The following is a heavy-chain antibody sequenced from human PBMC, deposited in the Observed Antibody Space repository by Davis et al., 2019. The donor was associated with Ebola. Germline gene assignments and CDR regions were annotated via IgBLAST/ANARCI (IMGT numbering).Heavy chain of an antibody. J-gene: IGHJ5*02. CDR2: MNPNSGNT. CDR1: GYTFTSYD. CDR3: ARGGYCSSTSCELSWVWFDP. V-gene: IGHV1-8*01. D-gene: IGHD2-2*01. Sequence: ASVKVSCKASGYTFTSYDINWVRQATGQGLEWMGWMNPNSGNTGYAQKFQGRVTMTRNTSISTAYMELSSLRSEDTAVYYCARGGYCSSTSCELSWVWFDPWGQGTLVTVSS.